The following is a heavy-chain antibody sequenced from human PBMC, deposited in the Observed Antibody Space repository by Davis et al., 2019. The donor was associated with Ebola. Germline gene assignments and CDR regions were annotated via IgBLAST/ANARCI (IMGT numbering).Heavy chain of an antibody. Sequence: PGGSLRLSCAASGFTFSSYSMNWVRQAPGKGLEWVSYISSSSSTIYYADSVKGRFTISRDNAKNSLYLQMNSLRAEDMAVYYCAKDQRYYESSTYYSGDAFDMWGQGTMVTVSS. V-gene: IGHV3-48*01. J-gene: IGHJ3*02. CDR1: GFTFSSYS. CDR2: ISSSSSTI. D-gene: IGHD3-22*01. CDR3: AKDQRYYESSTYYSGDAFDM.